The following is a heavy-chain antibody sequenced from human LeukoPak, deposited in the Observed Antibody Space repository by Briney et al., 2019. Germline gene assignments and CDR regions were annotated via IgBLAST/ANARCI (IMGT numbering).Heavy chain of an antibody. J-gene: IGHJ4*02. CDR1: GFTFSSYG. V-gene: IGHV3-30*18. Sequence: GGSLRLSCAASGFTFSSYGMHWVRQAPGKGLEWVAVISYDGSNKYSADSVKGRFTVSRDNSKNTLYLQMNSLRAEDTAVYYCAKDLGMVATISLFDYWGQGTLVTVSS. D-gene: IGHD5-12*01. CDR2: ISYDGSNK. CDR3: AKDLGMVATISLFDY.